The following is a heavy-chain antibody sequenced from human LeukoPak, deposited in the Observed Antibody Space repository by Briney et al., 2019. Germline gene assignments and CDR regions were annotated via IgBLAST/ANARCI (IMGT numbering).Heavy chain of an antibody. J-gene: IGHJ4*02. D-gene: IGHD6-19*01. Sequence: GGSLRLSCAASGFTFSSYAMSWVRQAPGKGLEWVSAISRSGGSTYYADSVKGRFTISRDNSKNTLYLQMNSLRAEDTAVYYCAKDPPLSGWYPYFDYWGQGTLVTVFS. CDR1: GFTFSSYA. CDR2: ISRSGGST. V-gene: IGHV3-23*01. CDR3: AKDPPLSGWYPYFDY.